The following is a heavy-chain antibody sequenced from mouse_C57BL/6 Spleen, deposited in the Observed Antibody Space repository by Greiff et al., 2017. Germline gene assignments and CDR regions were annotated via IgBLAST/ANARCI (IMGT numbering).Heavy chain of an antibody. CDR2: ISSGSSTI. CDR1: GFTFSDYG. CDR3: AGGALDY. D-gene: IGHD3-1*01. Sequence: EVMLVESGGGLVKPGGSLKLSCAASGFTFSDYGMHWVRQAPEKGLEWVAYISSGSSTIYYADTVKGRFTISRDNAKNTLFLQMTSLRSEDTAMXYCAGGALDYWGQGTTLTVSS. J-gene: IGHJ2*01. V-gene: IGHV5-17*01.